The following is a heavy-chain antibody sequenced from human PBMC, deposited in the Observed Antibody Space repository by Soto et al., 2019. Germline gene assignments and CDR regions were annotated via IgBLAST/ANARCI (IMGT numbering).Heavy chain of an antibody. CDR2: ISSDGNNR. D-gene: IGHD2-15*01. V-gene: IGHV3-30-3*01. Sequence: QVQLVEYGGGVVRPGKSLRLSCAASAFTFSTYVMHWVRQAPGKGLEWVAVISSDGNNRYYADSVKGRFTISRDNSKNTLYLQMNSLRVEDTAVYYCARQVAWGQGTLVTVSS. CDR3: ARQVA. CDR1: AFTFSTYV. J-gene: IGHJ5*02.